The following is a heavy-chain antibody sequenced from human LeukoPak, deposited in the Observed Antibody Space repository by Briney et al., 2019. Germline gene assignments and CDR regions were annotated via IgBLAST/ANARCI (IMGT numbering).Heavy chain of an antibody. Sequence: PARSLRLSCVASGFTFTNAWMSWVRQAPGKGLEWVGHIKIKTDGGTTDYAAHVKVRFIISRDDSKHTLYLQMNSLKTDVTAVYYCTKYDTSVNFDYWGQGTLVTVSS. CDR3: TKYDTSVNFDY. V-gene: IGHV3-15*01. J-gene: IGHJ4*02. CDR1: GFTFTNAW. CDR2: IKIKTDGGTT. D-gene: IGHD3-22*01.